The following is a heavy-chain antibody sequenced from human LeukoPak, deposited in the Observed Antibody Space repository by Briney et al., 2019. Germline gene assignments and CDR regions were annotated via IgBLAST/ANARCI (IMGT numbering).Heavy chain of an antibody. CDR2: FDPEDGET. V-gene: IGHV1-24*01. J-gene: IGHJ4*02. CDR3: ATGYSSSWDVSNYYFDY. Sequence: ASVKVPCKVSEYTLTELSMHWVRQAPGKGLEWMGGFDPEDGETIYAQKFQGRVTMTEDTSTDTAYMELSSLRSEDTAVYYCATGYSSSWDVSNYYFDYWGQGTLVTVSS. D-gene: IGHD6-13*01. CDR1: EYTLTELS.